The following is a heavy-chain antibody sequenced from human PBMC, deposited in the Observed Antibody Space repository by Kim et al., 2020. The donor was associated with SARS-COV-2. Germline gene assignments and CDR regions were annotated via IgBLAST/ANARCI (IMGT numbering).Heavy chain of an antibody. CDR2: IIPILGIA. Sequence: SVKVSCKASGGTFSSYAISWVRQAPGQGLEWMGRIIPILGIANYAQKFQGRVTITADKSTSTAYMELSSLRSEDTAVYYCAIITRDYCSSTSCYNEDAFDIWGQGTMVTVSS. CDR3: AIITRDYCSSTSCYNEDAFDI. CDR1: GGTFSSYA. D-gene: IGHD2-2*01. V-gene: IGHV1-69*04. J-gene: IGHJ3*02.